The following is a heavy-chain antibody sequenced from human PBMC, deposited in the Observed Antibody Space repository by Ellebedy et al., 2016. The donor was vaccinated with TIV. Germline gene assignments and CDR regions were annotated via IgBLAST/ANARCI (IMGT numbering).Heavy chain of an antibody. CDR3: ARATSGFDF. J-gene: IGHJ4*02. D-gene: IGHD3-10*01. CDR2: ITSAGDT. V-gene: IGHV3-13*01. Sequence: GESLKISCAASGFTFSSHDMHWVRQPTGKGLEWVSGITSAGDTYYLGSVKGRFTISRENAKNSLYLQMNSLRAGDTAVYYCARATSGFDFWGQGALVTVSS. CDR1: GFTFSSHD.